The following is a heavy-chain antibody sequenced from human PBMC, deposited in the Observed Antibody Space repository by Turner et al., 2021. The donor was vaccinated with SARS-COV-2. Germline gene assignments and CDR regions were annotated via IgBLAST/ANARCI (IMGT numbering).Heavy chain of an antibody. Sequence: QVQLVESGGGVVQPGRSLRLSCAASGFPFSSYGRHWVRQAPGKGLEWVAVISYDGSNKYYADSVKGRFTISRDNSKNTLYLQMNSLRAEDTAVYYCAKNPGPYCSGGSCYSGELDYWGQGTLVTVSS. D-gene: IGHD2-15*01. CDR3: AKNPGPYCSGGSCYSGELDY. V-gene: IGHV3-30*18. J-gene: IGHJ4*02. CDR2: ISYDGSNK. CDR1: GFPFSSYG.